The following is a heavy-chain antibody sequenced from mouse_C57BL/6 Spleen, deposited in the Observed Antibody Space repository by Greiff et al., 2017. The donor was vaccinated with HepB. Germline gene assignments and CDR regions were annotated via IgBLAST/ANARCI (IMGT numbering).Heavy chain of an antibody. D-gene: IGHD2-4*01. CDR2: IYPGSGNT. CDR3: ARQIYYDYDGFAY. V-gene: IGHV1-76*01. Sequence: QVQLKQSGAELVRPGASVKLSCKASGYTFTDYYINWVKQRPGQGLEWIARIYPGSGNTYYNEKFKGKATLTAEKSSSTAYMQLSSLTSEDSAVYCCARQIYYDYDGFAYWGQGTLVTVSA. J-gene: IGHJ3*01. CDR1: GYTFTDYY.